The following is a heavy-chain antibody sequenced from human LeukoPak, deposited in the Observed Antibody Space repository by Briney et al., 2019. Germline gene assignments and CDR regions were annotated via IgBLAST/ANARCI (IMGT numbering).Heavy chain of an antibody. CDR3: AKDKIQPFDY. J-gene: IGHJ4*02. V-gene: IGHV3-23*01. CDR1: GFTFSSYA. Sequence: GGSLRLSCAASGFTFSSYAMSWVRQAPGKGLEWVSTISGSGGNTYYADSVKGRFTISRDNSKNTLYLQMNSLRPEDTAVYYCAKDKIQPFDYWGQGTLVSVSA. D-gene: IGHD5-18*01. CDR2: ISGSGGNT.